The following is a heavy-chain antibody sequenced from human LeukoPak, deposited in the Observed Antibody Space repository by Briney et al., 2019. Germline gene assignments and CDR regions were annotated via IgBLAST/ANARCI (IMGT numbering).Heavy chain of an antibody. Sequence: PGGSLRLSCAASGFTFSDYHMTWIRQAPGKGLEWVSYISSSSSYTKYADSVKGRFTISRDNAKKSLYLQMNSLRAEDTAVYYCARGYDTIEVWGQGTLVTVSS. V-gene: IGHV3-11*03. J-gene: IGHJ4*02. D-gene: IGHD3-9*01. CDR2: ISSSSSYT. CDR1: GFTFSDYH. CDR3: ARGYDTIEV.